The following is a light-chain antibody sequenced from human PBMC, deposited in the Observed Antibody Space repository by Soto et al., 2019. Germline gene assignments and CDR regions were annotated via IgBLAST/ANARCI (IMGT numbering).Light chain of an antibody. J-gene: IGKJ4*01. CDR1: QSLLHGNVYHY. CDR2: DAS. Sequence: ILMTQSPLSLPVTPGEPSSISCRSSQSLLHGNVYHYLDWYLQKPGQSPRLLIYDASNRATGIPARFSGSGSGTDFTLTISSLEHEDFGVYYCQQRSNWPPVNFGGGTKVDIK. CDR3: QQRSNWPPVN. V-gene: IGKV2-28*01.